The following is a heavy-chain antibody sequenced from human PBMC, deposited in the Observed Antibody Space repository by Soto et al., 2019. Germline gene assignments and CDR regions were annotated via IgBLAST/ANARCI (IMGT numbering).Heavy chain of an antibody. Sequence: EVQLVESGGGLVKPGGSLRLSCTGSGFPFSAYNINWVRQAPGKGLEWVSSITVGSSHIYQPNSMKVRFTISRDDAKNSVYMQSDSLRDEDTALYYCSRSPEVGVRGAYWGQGTLVTVSS. CDR2: ITVGSSHI. CDR1: GFPFSAYN. CDR3: SRSPEVGVRGAY. D-gene: IGHD3-16*01. V-gene: IGHV3-21*01. J-gene: IGHJ4*02.